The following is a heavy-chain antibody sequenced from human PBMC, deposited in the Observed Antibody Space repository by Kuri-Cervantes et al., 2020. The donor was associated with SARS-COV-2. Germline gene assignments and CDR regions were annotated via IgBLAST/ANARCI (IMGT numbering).Heavy chain of an antibody. Sequence: GSLRLSCTLSGGSISGYYWSWIRQSAGTGLEFIGRVYSSGGTNYNPSLESRVTMSIDTAKNQVSLRLTSVTAADTAVYYCARGILGDDSIHYGMDVWGQGTSVTVSS. CDR3: ARGILGDDSIHYGMDV. J-gene: IGHJ6*02. CDR2: VYSSGGT. V-gene: IGHV4-4*07. D-gene: IGHD2/OR15-2a*01. CDR1: GGSISGYY.